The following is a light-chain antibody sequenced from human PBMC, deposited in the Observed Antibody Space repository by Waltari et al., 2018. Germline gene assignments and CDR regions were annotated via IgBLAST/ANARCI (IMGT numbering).Light chain of an antibody. CDR3: HTWDSSIAGV. V-gene: IGLV3-1*01. Sequence: SYDLTQPPSVSVSPGQTASITCSGDKLGHKYVCWYQQTAGQSPVLVMFQTNNRPSGIPERFSGSSSGNTVTLTISGAQAMDEADYYCHTWDSSIAGVFGGGTKLTVL. J-gene: IGLJ2*01. CDR1: KLGHKY. CDR2: QTN.